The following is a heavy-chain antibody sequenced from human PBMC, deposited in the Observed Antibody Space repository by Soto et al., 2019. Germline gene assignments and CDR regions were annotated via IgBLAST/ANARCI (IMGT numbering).Heavy chain of an antibody. V-gene: IGHV4-30-2*05. Sequence: PSETLSLTCAVSGGSISSGGYSWSWIRQPPGKGLEWIGYIYHSGSTYYNPSLKSRVTISVDTSKNQFSLKLSSVTAADTAVYYCARVSGTTLRGPDAAFDIWGQGTMVTVSS. CDR2: IYHSGST. CDR1: GGSISSGGYS. CDR3: ARVSGTTLRGPDAAFDI. D-gene: IGHD1-26*01. J-gene: IGHJ3*02.